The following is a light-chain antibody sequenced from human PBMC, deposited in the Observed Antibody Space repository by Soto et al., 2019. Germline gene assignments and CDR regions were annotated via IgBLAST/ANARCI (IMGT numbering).Light chain of an antibody. CDR3: SSYRSSSTGVV. CDR1: SSDVGGYNY. Sequence: QSALTQPASVSGSPGQSITISCTGTSSDVGGYNYVSWYQQHPGKAPRLIIYDVTNRPSGVSDRFSGSKSGNTASLTISGLQAEDEADYYCSSYRSSSTGVVFGGGTKVTVL. J-gene: IGLJ2*01. V-gene: IGLV2-14*01. CDR2: DVT.